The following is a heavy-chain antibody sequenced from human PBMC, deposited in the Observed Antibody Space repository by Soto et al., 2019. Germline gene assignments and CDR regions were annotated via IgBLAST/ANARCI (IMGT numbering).Heavy chain of an antibody. Sequence: QITLKESGPTLVKPTQTLTLTCTFSGFSLTTSGVRVGWIRQPPGKALEWLAHIYWDDGKRYSPSLKTRLSITKNSAKNQRVRTLTDMDPVGTATYYCAVHLRCNYDYWGEGTLVTVSS. CDR1: GFSLTTSGVR. J-gene: IGHJ4*02. CDR2: IYWDDGK. D-gene: IGHD2-8*01. V-gene: IGHV2-5*02. CDR3: AVHLRCNYDY.